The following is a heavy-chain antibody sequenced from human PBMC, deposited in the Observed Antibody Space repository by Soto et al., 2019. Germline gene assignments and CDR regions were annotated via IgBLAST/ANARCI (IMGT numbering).Heavy chain of an antibody. V-gene: IGHV3-30*18. CDR3: AKGLAGRTIGDY. D-gene: IGHD1-1*01. Sequence: QVQLVESGGGVVQPGRSLRLSCAASGFTFSSYGMHWVRQAPGKGLEWVAVISYDGSNKYYADSVKGRFTISRDNSKNTLYLQMNSLRAEDTAVYYCAKGLAGRTIGDYWGQGTLVTVSS. CDR1: GFTFSSYG. CDR2: ISYDGSNK. J-gene: IGHJ4*02.